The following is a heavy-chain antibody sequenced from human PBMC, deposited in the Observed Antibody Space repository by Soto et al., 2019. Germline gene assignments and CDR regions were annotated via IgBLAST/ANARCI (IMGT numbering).Heavy chain of an antibody. J-gene: IGHJ4*02. CDR2: IIPIFGTA. Sequence: SVKVSCKASGGTFSSYAISWVRQAPGQGLEWMGGIIPIFGTANYAQKFQGRVTITADESTSTAYMELSSLRSEDTAVYYCAKGNPYCSSTSCSPAVFDYWGQGTLVTVSS. CDR3: AKGNPYCSSTSCSPAVFDY. V-gene: IGHV1-69*13. D-gene: IGHD2-2*01. CDR1: GGTFSSYA.